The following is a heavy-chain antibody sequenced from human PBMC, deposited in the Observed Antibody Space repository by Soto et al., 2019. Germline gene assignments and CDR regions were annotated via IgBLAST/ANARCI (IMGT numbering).Heavy chain of an antibody. V-gene: IGHV4-34*01. Sequence: SETLSLTCAVYGGSFIGYYWSWSRQPPGKGLEWIGEINHSGSTNYNPSLKSRVTISVDTSKNQFSLKLSSVTAADTAVYYCARASAYRDWFDPWGQGTLVTVSS. CDR3: ARASAYRDWFDP. J-gene: IGHJ5*02. CDR2: INHSGST. CDR1: GGSFIGYY. D-gene: IGHD6-25*01.